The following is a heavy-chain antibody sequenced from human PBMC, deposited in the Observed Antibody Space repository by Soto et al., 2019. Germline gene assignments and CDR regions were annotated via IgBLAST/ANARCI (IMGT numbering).Heavy chain of an antibody. Sequence: QVQLLQSGAEVKKPGASVKVSCKASGYTFTNYGITWVRQAPGQGLEWMGWISAYNGDTHYTQRLQGRVTMTTDTSTSTAYMELRGLRSDDTAVYYCASVRQIVCYFYYYMDGWGKGTTVTVSS. CDR1: GYTFTNYG. J-gene: IGHJ6*03. CDR3: ASVRQIVCYFYYYMDG. CDR2: ISAYNGDT. V-gene: IGHV1-18*01. D-gene: IGHD6-6*01.